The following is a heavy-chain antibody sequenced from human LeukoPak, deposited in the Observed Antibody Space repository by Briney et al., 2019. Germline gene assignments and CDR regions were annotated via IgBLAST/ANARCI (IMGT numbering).Heavy chain of an antibody. V-gene: IGHV1-18*01. CDR2: ISAYNGHT. CDR3: ARDTYYYASSGYPHFDY. Sequence: GSVKVSCKASGYTFTNYGISWERQAPGQGLEWMGWISAYNGHTKYAQKVQGRVTMTRDTSTSTAYMELRSLRSDDTAVYYCARDTYYYASSGYPHFDYWGQGTLVTVSS. D-gene: IGHD3-22*01. CDR1: GYTFTNYG. J-gene: IGHJ4*02.